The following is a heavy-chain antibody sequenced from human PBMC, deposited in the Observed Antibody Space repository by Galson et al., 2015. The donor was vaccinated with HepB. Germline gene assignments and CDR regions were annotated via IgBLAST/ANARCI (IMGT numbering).Heavy chain of an antibody. CDR1: GFTFTSSA. CDR3: AAEPADSSGYDTTYYYYYGMDV. D-gene: IGHD3-22*01. Sequence: SVKVSCKASGFTFTSSAVQWVRQARGQRLEWIGWIVVGSGNTNYAQKFQERVTITRDMSTSTAYMELSSLRSEDTAVYYCAAEPADSSGYDTTYYYYYGMDVWGQGTTVTVSS. J-gene: IGHJ6*02. CDR2: IVVGSGNT. V-gene: IGHV1-58*01.